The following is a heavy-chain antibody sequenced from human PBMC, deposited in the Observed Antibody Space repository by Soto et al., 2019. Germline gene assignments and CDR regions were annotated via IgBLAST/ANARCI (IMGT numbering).Heavy chain of an antibody. CDR1: GGSISSYD. V-gene: IGHV4-59*08. CDR3: ARRYVLSAFDI. J-gene: IGHJ3*02. Sequence: SETLSLTCTVSGGSISSYDWSWIRQPPGKGLERIRDIYYSGSTNYNPPIKRRDTISVDTSKNQFSLKLSSVTAADTAVYYCARRYVLSAFDIWGQGTIVTVSS. CDR2: IYYSGST. D-gene: IGHD3-10*02.